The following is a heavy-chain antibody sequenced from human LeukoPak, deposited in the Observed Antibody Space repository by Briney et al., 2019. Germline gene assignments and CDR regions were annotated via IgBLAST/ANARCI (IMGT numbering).Heavy chain of an antibody. CDR2: IYYSGST. V-gene: IGHV4-39*01. CDR1: GGSSATSSYY. Sequence: SDTLSLICTVSGGSSATSSYYWGWIRQPPGKGLELIGSIYYSGSTFYNPSLKSRLTMSVDTSNNNVSPKLTAVPAADPAVHFCARHEGLTSGYFDYRGQGSLVTVSS. J-gene: IGHJ4*02. CDR3: ARHEGLTSGYFDY. D-gene: IGHD1-14*01.